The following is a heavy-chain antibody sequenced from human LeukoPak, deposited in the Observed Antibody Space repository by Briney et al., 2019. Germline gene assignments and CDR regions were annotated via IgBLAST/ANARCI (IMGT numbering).Heavy chain of an antibody. Sequence: EASVKVSCKASGGTFSSYAISWVRQAPGQGLEWMGRIIPILGIANYAQKFQGRVTITADKSTGTAYMELSSLRSEDTAVYYCAICITGTPYGFDYWGQGTLVTVSS. CDR1: GGTFSSYA. CDR3: AICITGTPYGFDY. D-gene: IGHD1-20*01. V-gene: IGHV1-69*04. CDR2: IIPILGIA. J-gene: IGHJ4*02.